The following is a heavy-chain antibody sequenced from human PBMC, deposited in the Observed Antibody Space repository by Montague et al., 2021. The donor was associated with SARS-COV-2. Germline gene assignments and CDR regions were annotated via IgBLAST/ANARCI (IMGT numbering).Heavy chain of an antibody. CDR3: ARGTGYDYYFDC. D-gene: IGHD5-12*01. Sequence: SETLSLTCSVSGGSISDYYWNWIRQPPGKGLEWIGYINYNTGNTNYNPSLQSRVTISLDTSKNQFSLNLRSVTAADTALYFCARGTGYDYYFDCWGLGTLVTVSS. CDR2: INYNTGNT. J-gene: IGHJ4*02. CDR1: GGSISDYY. V-gene: IGHV4-59*01.